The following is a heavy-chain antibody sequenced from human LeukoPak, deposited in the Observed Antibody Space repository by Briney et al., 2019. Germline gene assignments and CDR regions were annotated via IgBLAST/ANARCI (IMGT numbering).Heavy chain of an antibody. Sequence: ASVKVSCKASGGTSSSYAISWVRQAPGQGLEWMGGIIPIFGTANYAQKFQGRVTITADKSTSTAYMELSSLRSEDTAVYYCAALPPGYCSGGSCSIGGNWFDPWGQGTLVTVSS. CDR1: GGTSSSYA. D-gene: IGHD2-15*01. J-gene: IGHJ5*02. CDR2: IIPIFGTA. V-gene: IGHV1-69*06. CDR3: AALPPGYCSGGSCSIGGNWFDP.